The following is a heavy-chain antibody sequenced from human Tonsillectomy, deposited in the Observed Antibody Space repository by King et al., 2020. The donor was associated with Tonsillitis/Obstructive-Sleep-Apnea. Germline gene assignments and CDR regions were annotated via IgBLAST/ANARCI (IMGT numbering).Heavy chain of an antibody. J-gene: IGHJ5*02. CDR2: IFSNDEK. CDR1: GFSLSNARMG. V-gene: IGHV2-26*01. D-gene: IGHD4-17*01. Sequence: TLKESGPVLVKPTETLTLTCTVSGFSLSNARMGVGWIRQRPGKALEWLAHIFSNDEKSYNTSLKSRLTISKDTSKSQVALTMTSMDPVDTATYYCARIYGDYTLSGFDHWGQGALVTVSS. CDR3: ARIYGDYTLSGFDH.